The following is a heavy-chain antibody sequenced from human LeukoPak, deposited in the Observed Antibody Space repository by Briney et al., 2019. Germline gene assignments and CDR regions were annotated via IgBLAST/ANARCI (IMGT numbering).Heavy chain of an antibody. CDR2: IYHSGST. Sequence: PSETLSLTCTVSGGSISSGDYYWSWIRQPPGKGLEWIGYIYHSGSTYYNPSLKSRVTISVDRSKNQFSLKLSSVTAADTAVYYCARDLRYSGYDDGGFYWGQGTLVTVSS. CDR1: GGSISSGDYY. J-gene: IGHJ4*02. V-gene: IGHV4-30-4*01. CDR3: ARDLRYSGYDDGGFY. D-gene: IGHD5-12*01.